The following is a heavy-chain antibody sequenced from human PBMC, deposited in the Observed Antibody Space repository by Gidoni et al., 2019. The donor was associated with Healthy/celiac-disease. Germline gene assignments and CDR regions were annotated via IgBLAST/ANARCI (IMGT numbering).Heavy chain of an antibody. CDR2: INHSGST. J-gene: IGHJ4*02. CDR3: ARGGPPDIVVVPAFLYYFDY. V-gene: IGHV4-34*01. Sequence: QVQLQPWGAGLWKPSETLSLTCAVYGGSFSGSSWSWIRQPPGKGLEWIGEINHSGSTNYNPSLKSRVTISVDTSKNQFSLKLSSVTAADTAVYYCARGGPPDIVVVPAFLYYFDYWGQGTLVTVSS. CDR1: GGSFSGSS. D-gene: IGHD2-2*01.